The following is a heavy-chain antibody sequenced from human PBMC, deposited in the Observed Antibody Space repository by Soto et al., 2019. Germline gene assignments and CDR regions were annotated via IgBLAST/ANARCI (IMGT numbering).Heavy chain of an antibody. Sequence: ASVKVSCKASGYTFTSYGISWVRQAPGQGLEWMGWISAYNGNTNYAQKLQGRVTMTKDTSTSTAYMELGSLGSDDTAVYYCARDSRGYYDFWSGYYTRDDAFDIWGQGTMVTVSS. D-gene: IGHD3-3*01. J-gene: IGHJ3*02. CDR3: ARDSRGYYDFWSGYYTRDDAFDI. V-gene: IGHV1-18*01. CDR1: GYTFTSYG. CDR2: ISAYNGNT.